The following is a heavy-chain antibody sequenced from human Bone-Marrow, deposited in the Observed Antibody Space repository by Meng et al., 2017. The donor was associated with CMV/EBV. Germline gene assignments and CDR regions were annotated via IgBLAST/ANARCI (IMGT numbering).Heavy chain of an antibody. V-gene: IGHV4-39*01. CDR3: AGHGNYWDANWFDP. CDR2: IYYSGST. CDR1: DGSISSSSYY. Sequence: GSLRLSCSVSDGSISSSSYYWGWIREPPGNGLEWIGSIYYSGSTYYNLSLKSGITISVDTSKNQFSLKLNSVTAADTVVYYCAGHGNYWDANWFDPWGQGTLVTVSS. D-gene: IGHD1-1*01. J-gene: IGHJ5*02.